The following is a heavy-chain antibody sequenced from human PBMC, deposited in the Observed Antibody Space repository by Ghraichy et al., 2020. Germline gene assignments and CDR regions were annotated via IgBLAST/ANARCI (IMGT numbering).Heavy chain of an antibody. CDR2: ITAGNDYT. D-gene: IGHD5-18*01. Sequence: ASVKVSCKASGYAFSNFAVHWVRQAPGQRPEWMGWITAGNDYTTYAKKFQGRVTITRDTSARTAYMELGSLRAEDTAVYYCARTPANTVSYDVWGQGTLVTVSS. V-gene: IGHV1-3*01. J-gene: IGHJ4*02. CDR3: ARTPANTVSYDV. CDR1: GYAFSNFA.